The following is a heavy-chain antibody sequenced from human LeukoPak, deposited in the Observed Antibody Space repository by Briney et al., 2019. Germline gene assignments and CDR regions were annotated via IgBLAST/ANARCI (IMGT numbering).Heavy chain of an antibody. Sequence: SQTLSLTCNVSGDPVNSADYYWSWIRQPPGKGLEWIAYIYYSGITYYSPSLKSRVSISVDKSKNQFSLRLSSVSAADTAVYYCARATRHDVVVFDFWGQGTLVTVSS. CDR1: GDPVNSADYY. V-gene: IGHV4-30-4*01. J-gene: IGHJ4*02. CDR3: ARATRHDVVVFDF. CDR2: IYYSGIT. D-gene: IGHD2-21*01.